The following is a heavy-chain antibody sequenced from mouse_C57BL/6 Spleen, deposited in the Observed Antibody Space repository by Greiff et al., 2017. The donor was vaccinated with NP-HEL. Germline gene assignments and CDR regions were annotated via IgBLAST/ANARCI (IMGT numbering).Heavy chain of an antibody. CDR1: GYTFTNYW. V-gene: IGHV1-63*01. CDR2: IYPGGGYT. CDR3: ARSQLGPFDY. D-gene: IGHD4-1*02. Sequence: QVQLKESGAELVRPGTSVKMSCKASGYTFTNYWIGWAKQRPGHGLEWIGDIYPGGGYTNYNEKFKGKATLTADKSSSTAYMQFSSLTSEDSAIYYCARSQLGPFDYWGQGTTLTVSS. J-gene: IGHJ2*01.